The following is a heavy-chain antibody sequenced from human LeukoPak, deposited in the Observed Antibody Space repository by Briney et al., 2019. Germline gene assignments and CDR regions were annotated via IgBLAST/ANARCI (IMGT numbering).Heavy chain of an antibody. Sequence: SETLSLTCTVSGGSISSYYWSWIRQTPGKGLEWIGYIYYSGSTSYNPSLKSRVTISLDTSKNQFSLKLSSVTAADTGVYYCARDRYGETFDYWGQGTLVTVSS. D-gene: IGHD4-17*01. V-gene: IGHV4-59*01. CDR2: IYYSGST. CDR1: GGSISSYY. CDR3: ARDRYGETFDY. J-gene: IGHJ4*02.